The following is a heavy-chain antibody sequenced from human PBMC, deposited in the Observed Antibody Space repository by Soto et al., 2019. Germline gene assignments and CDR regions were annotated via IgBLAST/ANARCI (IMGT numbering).Heavy chain of an antibody. CDR2: IYYSGST. CDR1: GGSISSYY. D-gene: IGHD3-16*01. V-gene: IGHV4-59*01. CDR3: ARAWGEAFDY. Sequence: QVQLQESGPGLVKPSETLSLTCTVSGGSISSYYWSWIRQPPGKGLEWIGYIYYSGSTNYNPSLKDRVTISVDTSKNQFSLKLSAVTAADTAVYYCARAWGEAFDYWGQGTLVTVSS. J-gene: IGHJ4*02.